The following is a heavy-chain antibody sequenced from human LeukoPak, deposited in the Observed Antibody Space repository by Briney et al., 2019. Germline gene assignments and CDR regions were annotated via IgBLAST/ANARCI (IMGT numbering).Heavy chain of an antibody. V-gene: IGHV1-18*04. D-gene: IGHD4-17*01. Sequence: ASVTVSCKGSGCSFSGYAISWVRQAPGQGLEWMGRISAYSGDTKYAQNFQGRLTMTTDTSTSTAYMELRSLRSDDTAVYFCARPGTSYGDYGWYFDLWGRGTLVTVSS. J-gene: IGHJ2*01. CDR2: ISAYSGDT. CDR1: GCSFSGYA. CDR3: ARPGTSYGDYGWYFDL.